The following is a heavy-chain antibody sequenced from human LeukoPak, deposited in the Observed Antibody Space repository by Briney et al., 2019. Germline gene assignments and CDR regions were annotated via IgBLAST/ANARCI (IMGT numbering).Heavy chain of an antibody. D-gene: IGHD1-14*01. Sequence: GGSLRLSCVAPRITLRNYAMSWVRQSPGKGLEWVPTITYNGVNEYYADSVKRRFTISRDNSKDTLYLQMNGLRVEDTAVYYCAKGLRGLRNRIMGDTFDLWGQGTVVAVSS. CDR1: RITLRNYA. J-gene: IGHJ3*01. CDR2: ITYNGVNE. V-gene: IGHV3-23*01. CDR3: AKGLRGLRNRIMGDTFDL.